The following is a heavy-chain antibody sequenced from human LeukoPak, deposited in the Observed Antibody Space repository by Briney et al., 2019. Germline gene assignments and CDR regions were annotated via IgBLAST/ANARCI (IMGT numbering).Heavy chain of an antibody. CDR1: GFTFSSYS. V-gene: IGHV3-21*01. Sequence: GGSLRLSCAASGFTFSSYSMNWVRQAPGKGLEWVSSISSSSSYIYYADSVKGRFTISRDNAKNSLYLQMNSLRAEGTAVYYCPRGGSSGYYPMAQGPLVTVSS. CDR3: PRGGSSGYYP. D-gene: IGHD3-22*01. J-gene: IGHJ5*02. CDR2: ISSSSSYI.